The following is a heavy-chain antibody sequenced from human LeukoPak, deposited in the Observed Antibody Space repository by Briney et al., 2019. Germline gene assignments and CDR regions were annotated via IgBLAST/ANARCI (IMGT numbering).Heavy chain of an antibody. D-gene: IGHD3-3*01. V-gene: IGHV3-33*01. CDR3: ASGRFLEPTYGMDV. Sequence: PGGSLRLSCAASGVTFSSYGMHWVRQAPRKGLEWVAVIWYDGSNKYYADSVKGRFTISRDNSKNTLYLQMNSLRAEDTAVYYCASGRFLEPTYGMDVWGQGTTVTVSS. CDR2: IWYDGSNK. CDR1: GVTFSSYG. J-gene: IGHJ6*02.